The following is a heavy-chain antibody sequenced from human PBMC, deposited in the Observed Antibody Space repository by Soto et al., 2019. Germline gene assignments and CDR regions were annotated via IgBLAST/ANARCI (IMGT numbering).Heavy chain of an antibody. Sequence: QVQLQQWGAGLLKPSETLSLSCGVSGGSLRDNYWSWIRQAPGKGLEWIGEINHYGTINYNPSLRSRVTISVDTSNNQVSLKLASVTAADTAVYFCARGENIVRGLAAPFDYWGRGTLVTVS. CDR2: INHYGTI. CDR1: GGSLRDNY. V-gene: IGHV4-34*01. D-gene: IGHD2-21*01. J-gene: IGHJ4*02. CDR3: ARGENIVRGLAAPFDY.